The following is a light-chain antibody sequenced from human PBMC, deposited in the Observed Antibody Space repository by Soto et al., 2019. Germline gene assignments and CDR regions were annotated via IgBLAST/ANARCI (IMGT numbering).Light chain of an antibody. Sequence: DIQLTQSPSFLSASVGDRVTITCRASQGISSYLAWYQQKPGKAPKVLIYDASTLQSGVPSRFSGSVSGTAFTLTISSLQPEDFATYYCQQLNSYPRAFGGGTKVEIK. V-gene: IGKV1-9*01. CDR2: DAS. CDR3: QQLNSYPRA. CDR1: QGISSY. J-gene: IGKJ4*01.